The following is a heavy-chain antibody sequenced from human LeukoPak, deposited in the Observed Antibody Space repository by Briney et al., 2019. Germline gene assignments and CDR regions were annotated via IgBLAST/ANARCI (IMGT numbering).Heavy chain of an antibody. V-gene: IGHV3-21*01. CDR1: GFSFSNYA. CDR3: ARGYCGGDCYGD. D-gene: IGHD2-21*02. Sequence: GGSLRLSCAASGFSFSNYAMNWVRQAPGKGLEWVSSIDGSSGHIYYADSVKGRFTISRDNTKSSLYLLMNSLRAEDMAVYYCARGYCGGDCYGDWGQGTLVTVSS. J-gene: IGHJ1*01. CDR2: IDGSSGHI.